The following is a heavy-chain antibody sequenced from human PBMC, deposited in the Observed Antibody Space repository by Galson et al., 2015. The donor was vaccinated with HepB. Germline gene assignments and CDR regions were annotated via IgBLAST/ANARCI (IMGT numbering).Heavy chain of an antibody. V-gene: IGHV3-48*01. CDR1: GFTFSSYS. Sequence: SLRLSCAASGFTFSSYSMNWVRQAPGKGLEWVSYISSSSSTIYYADSVKGRFTISRDNAKNSLYLQMNSLRAEDTAVYYCARDNGYCSGGSCSTPAFDYWGQGTLVTVSS. D-gene: IGHD2-15*01. CDR2: ISSSSSTI. J-gene: IGHJ4*02. CDR3: ARDNGYCSGGSCSTPAFDY.